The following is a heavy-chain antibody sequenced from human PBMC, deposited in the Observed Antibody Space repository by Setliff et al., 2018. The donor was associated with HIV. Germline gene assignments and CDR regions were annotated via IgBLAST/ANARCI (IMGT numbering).Heavy chain of an antibody. Sequence: ASVKVSCKASGYTFTDYYIHWVRQAPGQGPEWVGYISPRSGGTIYAQKFQSRVTMTRDTSITTAYMDLRNLRSEDTAVYYCARNQGDASGWYAGDYWGHGTLVTVSS. V-gene: IGHV1-2*02. CDR2: ISPRSGGT. CDR1: GYTFTDYY. J-gene: IGHJ4*01. D-gene: IGHD6-19*01. CDR3: ARNQGDASGWYAGDY.